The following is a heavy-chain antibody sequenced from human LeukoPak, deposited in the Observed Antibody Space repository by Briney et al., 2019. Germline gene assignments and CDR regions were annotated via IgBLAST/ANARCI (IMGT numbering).Heavy chain of an antibody. CDR3: AKVPPSITAAGNWLDP. CDR1: GYTFTSYG. V-gene: IGHV1-18*01. D-gene: IGHD6-13*01. Sequence: ASVKVCCKASGYTFTSYGISWVRQAPGQGLEWMGWISAYNRNTNYAQKFQGRVTMTRDTSITTAYMELSRLTSDDTAIYYCAKVPPSITAAGNWLDPWGQGALVTVSS. J-gene: IGHJ5*02. CDR2: ISAYNRNT.